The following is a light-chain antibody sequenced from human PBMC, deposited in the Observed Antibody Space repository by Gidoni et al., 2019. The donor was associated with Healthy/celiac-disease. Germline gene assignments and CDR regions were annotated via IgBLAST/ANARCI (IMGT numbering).Light chain of an antibody. Sequence: DIQMTPSPSTLSASVVDRVTITCRASQSISSWLAWYQQKAGKAPKLLIYKAASLESGVPSRFSGSGSGTEFTLTTSSLQPDDFATYYCQQYNSYSPRTFGGGTKVEIK. CDR1: QSISSW. V-gene: IGKV1-5*03. CDR3: QQYNSYSPRT. CDR2: KAA. J-gene: IGKJ4*01.